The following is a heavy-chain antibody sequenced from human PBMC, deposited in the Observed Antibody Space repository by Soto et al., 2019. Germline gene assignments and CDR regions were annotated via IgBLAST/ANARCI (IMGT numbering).Heavy chain of an antibody. CDR1: GYTFTSYG. J-gene: IGHJ6*02. V-gene: IGHV1-46*01. Sequence: ASVKVSCKASGYTFTSYGITWVRQAPGQGLEWMGIINPSGGSTSYAQKFQGRVTMTRDTSTSTVYMELSSLRSEDTAVYYCATPIYDILTGSYYYYGMDVWGQGTTVTVSS. CDR3: ATPIYDILTGSYYYYGMDV. CDR2: INPSGGST. D-gene: IGHD3-9*01.